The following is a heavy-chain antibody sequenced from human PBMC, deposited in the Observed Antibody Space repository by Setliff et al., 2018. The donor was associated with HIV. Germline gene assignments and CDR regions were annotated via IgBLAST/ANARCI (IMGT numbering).Heavy chain of an antibody. CDR3: ARPNYYDSSGSFDY. CDR2: ISSSDSII. V-gene: IGHV3-48*03. J-gene: IGHJ4*02. CDR1: GFSFSSYE. Sequence: GGSLRLSCAASGFSFSSYEMNWVRQAPGKGLEWVSYISSSDSIIYYADSVKGRFTISRDNAKNSLYLQMNSLRAEDTAVYYCARPNYYDSSGSFDYWGQGTLVTVSS. D-gene: IGHD3-22*01.